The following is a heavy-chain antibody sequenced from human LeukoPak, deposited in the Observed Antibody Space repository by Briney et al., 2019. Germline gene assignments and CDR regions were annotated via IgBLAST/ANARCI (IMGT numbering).Heavy chain of an antibody. J-gene: IGHJ4*02. V-gene: IGHV1-46*01. D-gene: IGHD6-19*01. CDR3: ARTRSSGCFDY. CDR2: INPSGGST. CDR1: GYTFTSYY. Sequence: GTSVKVSCKASGYTFTSYYMHWVRQAPGQGLEWMGIINPSGGSTSYAQKFQGRVTMTRDMSTSTVYMELSSLRSEDTAVYYCARTRSSGCFDYWGQGTLVNVSS.